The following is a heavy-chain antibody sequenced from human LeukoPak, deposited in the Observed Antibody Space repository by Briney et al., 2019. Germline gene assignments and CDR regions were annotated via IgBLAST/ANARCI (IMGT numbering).Heavy chain of an antibody. V-gene: IGHV3-23*01. Sequence: GGSLRLSCAASGFTFSSYAMSWVRQAPGKGLEWVSTISGSGGSTYYADSVKGRFTVSRDNSRDTLYLQMNSLRAEDTAVYYCAKGYYDYVWGSYYFDYWGQGTLVTVSS. J-gene: IGHJ4*02. CDR1: GFTFSSYA. CDR2: ISGSGGST. CDR3: AKGYYDYVWGSYYFDY. D-gene: IGHD3-16*01.